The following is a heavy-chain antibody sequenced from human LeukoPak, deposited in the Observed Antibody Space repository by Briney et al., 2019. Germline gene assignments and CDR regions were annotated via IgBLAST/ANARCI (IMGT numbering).Heavy chain of an antibody. CDR3: ARRRGSYRYRNFDY. D-gene: IGHD3-16*02. CDR1: GGSISGYY. Sequence: PSETLSLTCTVSGGSISGYYWSWMRQPPRKGLEWIGHIYYTGSTNYNPSLKSRVTISVDKSKNQFSLKLSSVTAADTAVYYCARRRGSYRYRNFDYWGQGTLVTVSS. V-gene: IGHV4-59*12. J-gene: IGHJ4*02. CDR2: IYYTGST.